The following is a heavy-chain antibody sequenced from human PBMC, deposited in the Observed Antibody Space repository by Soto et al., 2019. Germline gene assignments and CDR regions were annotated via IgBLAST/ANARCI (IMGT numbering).Heavy chain of an antibody. J-gene: IGHJ4*02. CDR2: IYASGTT. D-gene: IGHD1-7*01. CDR1: GASISNYY. V-gene: IGHV4-4*07. Sequence: QVRLQESGPGLVKPSETLSLNSTVSGASISNYYWSWIRQPAGKGLECLGRIYASGTTTYNPSLRSLVTMSVDTSKNQFSLNLNSVTAADTAVYYCARESRSELGTVEYWGQGTLVTVSS. CDR3: ARESRSELGTVEY.